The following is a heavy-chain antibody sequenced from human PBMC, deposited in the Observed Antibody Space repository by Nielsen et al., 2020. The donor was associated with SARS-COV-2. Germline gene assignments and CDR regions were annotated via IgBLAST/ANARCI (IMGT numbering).Heavy chain of an antibody. D-gene: IGHD5-24*01. V-gene: IGHV3-48*03. CDR2: ISSSGSTI. CDR1: GFTFSSYE. CDR3: AREGRKLPLDY. Sequence: GGSLRLSCAASGFTFSSYEMNWVRQAPGKGLEWVSYISSSGSTIYYADSVKGRFTISRDNARNSVYLQMNSLRAEDTAVYYCAREGRKLPLDYWGQGTLVTVSS. J-gene: IGHJ4*02.